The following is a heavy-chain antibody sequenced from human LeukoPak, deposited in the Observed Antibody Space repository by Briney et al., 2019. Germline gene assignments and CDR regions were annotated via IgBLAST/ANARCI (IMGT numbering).Heavy chain of an antibody. CDR3: ARDRSNGDCAFDY. J-gene: IGHJ4*02. Sequence: PGGSLRLSCAASEFTFSSYDMNWVRQAPGKGLEWVSSISSYSSYIYYADSVKGRFTISRDNAKNSLYLQMNSLRAEDTAVYYCARDRSNGDCAFDYWGQGALVTVSS. D-gene: IGHD2-21*02. CDR1: EFTFSSYD. CDR2: ISSYSSYI. V-gene: IGHV3-21*01.